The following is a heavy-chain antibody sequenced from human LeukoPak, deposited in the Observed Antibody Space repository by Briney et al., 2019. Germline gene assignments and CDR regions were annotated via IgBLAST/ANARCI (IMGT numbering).Heavy chain of an antibody. J-gene: IGHJ4*02. CDR3: ARAGQGYCSSASCFLSLDY. CDR2: IYHSGST. V-gene: IGHV4-4*02. CDR1: GGSGGSISSSNF. D-gene: IGHD2-2*01. Sequence: SGTLSLTCAVSGGSGGSISSSNFWSWVRQPPGKGLEWIGEIYHSGSTNYNPSLKSRVTISVDKSKNQFSLKLNSVTAADTAVYYCARAGQGYCSSASCFLSLDYWGQGTLVTVSS.